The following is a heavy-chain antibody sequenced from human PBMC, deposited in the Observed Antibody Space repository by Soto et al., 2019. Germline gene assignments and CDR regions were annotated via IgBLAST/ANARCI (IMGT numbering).Heavy chain of an antibody. V-gene: IGHV6-1*01. CDR2: TYYRSKWYN. J-gene: IGHJ5*02. D-gene: IGHD6-13*01. Sequence: SQTLSLTCAISGDSVSSNSAAWNWIRQSPSRGLEWLGRTYYRSKWYNDYAVSVKSRITINPDTSKHQFSLQLNSVTPEDTAVYYCARSGPPVAAALYNWFDPWGQGTLVTVSS. CDR1: GDSVSSNSAA. CDR3: ARSGPPVAAALYNWFDP.